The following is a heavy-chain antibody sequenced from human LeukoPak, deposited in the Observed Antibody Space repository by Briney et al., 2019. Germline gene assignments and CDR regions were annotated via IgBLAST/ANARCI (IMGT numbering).Heavy chain of an antibody. V-gene: IGHV3-33*01. D-gene: IGHD6-19*01. CDR1: GFTFSSYG. CDR3: ARVVAGTHFDY. Sequence: SGGSLRLSCAASGFTFSSYGFHWVRQAPGKGLEWVAVIWNAGSDKNYADSVKGRFTISRDNSKNTLYLQMNTLRADDTAVYYCARVVAGTHFDYWGQGTLVTVSS. J-gene: IGHJ4*02. CDR2: IWNAGSDK.